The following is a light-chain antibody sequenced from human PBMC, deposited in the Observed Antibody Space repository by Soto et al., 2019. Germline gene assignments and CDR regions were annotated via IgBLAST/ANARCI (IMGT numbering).Light chain of an antibody. Sequence: QSVLTQPPSVSGAPGQRVTISCTGSSSNIGARYDVHWYQQLPGTAPKLLIYGTSNRPSGVPDRFSGSKSGTSASLAITGLRAEDEADYYCQSYDSSLFAYVFGTGTKLTVL. CDR3: QSYDSSLFAYV. V-gene: IGLV1-40*01. CDR2: GTS. CDR1: SSNIGARYD. J-gene: IGLJ1*01.